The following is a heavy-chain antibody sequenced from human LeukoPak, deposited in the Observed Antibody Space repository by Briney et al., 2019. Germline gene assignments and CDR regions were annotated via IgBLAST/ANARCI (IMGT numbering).Heavy chain of an antibody. J-gene: IGHJ6*03. Sequence: GGSLRLSCAASGFTFSSYGMHWVRQAPGKGLEWLAVIWYDGSNKYYADSVKGRFTISRDNSKNTLYLQMNSLRAEDTAVYYCAKDIRNDILTGYSGDYYMDVWGKGTTVTVSS. V-gene: IGHV3-33*06. CDR3: AKDIRNDILTGYSGDYYMDV. CDR2: IWYDGSNK. D-gene: IGHD3-9*01. CDR1: GFTFSSYG.